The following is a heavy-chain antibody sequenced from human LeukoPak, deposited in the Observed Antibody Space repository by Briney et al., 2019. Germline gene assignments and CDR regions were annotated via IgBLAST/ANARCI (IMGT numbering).Heavy chain of an antibody. D-gene: IGHD6-6*01. Sequence: ASVKVSCKASGYTFTSYYMHWVRQAPGQGLEWMGIINPSGGSTSYAQKFQGRVTMTRDTSTSTVYMELSSLRSEDTAVYYCARDNIAARPGYWFDPWGQGTLVTVSS. J-gene: IGHJ5*02. CDR2: INPSGGST. V-gene: IGHV1-46*01. CDR1: GYTFTSYY. CDR3: ARDNIAARPGYWFDP.